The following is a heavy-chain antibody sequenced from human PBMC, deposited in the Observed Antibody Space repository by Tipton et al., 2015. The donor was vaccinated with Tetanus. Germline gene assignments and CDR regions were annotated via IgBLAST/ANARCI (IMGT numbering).Heavy chain of an antibody. D-gene: IGHD3-3*02. CDR2: VSYSGRT. CDR1: GGSVRSGDYS. Sequence: TLSLTCTVSGGSVRSGDYSWNWIRQPPGKGLEWLAYVSYSGRTNSNYSLKSRITISQDTSKNQFSLRLTSVTAADTAVYYCARVQLSSSFLKYNWLDPWGQGTLVTVAS. J-gene: IGHJ5*02. V-gene: IGHV4-61*08. CDR3: ARVQLSSSFLKYNWLDP.